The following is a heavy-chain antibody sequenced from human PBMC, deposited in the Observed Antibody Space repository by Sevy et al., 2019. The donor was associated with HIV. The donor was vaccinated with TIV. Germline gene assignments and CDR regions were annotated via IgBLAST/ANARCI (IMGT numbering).Heavy chain of an antibody. CDR2: INQDGSKK. CDR3: ARVGIFEGSESHFRFIDY. V-gene: IGHV3-7*01. J-gene: IGHJ4*02. CDR1: GFTFSTYW. D-gene: IGHD3-10*01. Sequence: GGSLRLSCAASGFTFSTYWMTWVRQAPGKGLEWVANINQDGSKKNYVDSMKGRFTISRDNAKNFWYVQMNSLRAEDTAVYYCARVGIFEGSESHFRFIDYWGQGILVTVSS.